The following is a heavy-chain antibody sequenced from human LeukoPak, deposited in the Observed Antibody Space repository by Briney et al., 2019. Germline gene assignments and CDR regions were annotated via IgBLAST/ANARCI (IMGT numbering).Heavy chain of an antibody. CDR3: ARHGVYSSSSYFDY. CDR1: GASISTLY. V-gene: IGHV4-59*08. D-gene: IGHD6-6*01. CDR2: VYYTGST. Sequence: SETLSLTCSVSGASISTLYWSWIRQPPGKGLEWMGYVYYTGSTNYNPSLKSRVTIFPDTSKNQFSLRLTSVTAADTAVYYCARHGVYSSSSYFDYLGQGTLVTVSS. J-gene: IGHJ4*02.